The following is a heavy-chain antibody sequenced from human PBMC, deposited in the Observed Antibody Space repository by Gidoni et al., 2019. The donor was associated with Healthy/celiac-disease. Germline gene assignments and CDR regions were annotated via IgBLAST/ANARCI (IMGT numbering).Heavy chain of an antibody. CDR3: AREGGAQQLVGYFDY. CDR2: IYSGGST. V-gene: IGHV3-53*02. Sequence: EVQLVETGGGLIQPGGSLRLSCAASGFTVSSNYMSWVRQAPGKGLEWVSVIYSGGSTYYADSVKGRFTISRDNSKNTLYLQRNSLRAEDTAVYYCAREGGAQQLVGYFDYWGQGTLVTVSS. J-gene: IGHJ4*02. D-gene: IGHD6-13*01. CDR1: GFTVSSNY.